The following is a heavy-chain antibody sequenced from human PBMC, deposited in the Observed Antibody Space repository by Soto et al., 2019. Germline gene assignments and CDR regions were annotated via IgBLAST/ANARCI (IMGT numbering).Heavy chain of an antibody. V-gene: IGHV1-18*01. CDR2: ISAYNGNT. CDR3: ARDFYSSSLGWFDP. J-gene: IGHJ5*02. D-gene: IGHD6-13*01. Sequence: QVQLVQSGAEVKKPGASVKVSCKASGYTFTSYGISWVRQAPGQGLEWMGWISAYNGNTNYAQKLQGRVTXXTXTXXSTAYMELRSLRSDDTAVYYCARDFYSSSLGWFDPWGQGTLVTVSS. CDR1: GYTFTSYG.